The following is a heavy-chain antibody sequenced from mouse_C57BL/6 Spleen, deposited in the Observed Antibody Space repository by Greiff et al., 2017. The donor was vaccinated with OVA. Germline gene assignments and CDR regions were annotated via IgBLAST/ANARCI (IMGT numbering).Heavy chain of an antibody. CDR2: ISYDGSN. Sequence: EVHLVESGPGLVKPSQSLSLTCSVTGYSITSGYYWNWIRQFPGNQLEWMGYISYDGSNNYNPSLKNRISITRDTSKNPFFLKLNSVTTEDTATYYGARGGYYYGSSYFDDWGQGTTLTVSS. V-gene: IGHV3-6*01. CDR1: GYSITSGYY. CDR3: ARGGYYYGSSYFDD. D-gene: IGHD1-1*01. J-gene: IGHJ2*01.